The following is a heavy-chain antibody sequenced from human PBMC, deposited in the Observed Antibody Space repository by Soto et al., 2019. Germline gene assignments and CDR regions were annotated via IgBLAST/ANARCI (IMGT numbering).Heavy chain of an antibody. D-gene: IGHD1-26*01. J-gene: IGHJ6*02. Sequence: PGGSLRLSSAASGFTFSSYEMNWVRQAPGKGLEWVSYISSSGSTIYYADSVKGRFTISRDNAKNSLYLQMNSLRAEDTAVYYCARDAGDNYGMDVWGQGTTVTVSS. V-gene: IGHV3-48*03. CDR3: ARDAGDNYGMDV. CDR2: ISSSGSTI. CDR1: GFTFSSYE.